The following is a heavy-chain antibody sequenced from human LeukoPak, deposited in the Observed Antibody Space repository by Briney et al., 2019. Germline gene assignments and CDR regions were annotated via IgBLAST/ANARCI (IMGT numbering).Heavy chain of an antibody. Sequence: ASVKVSCKASGYTFTSYDTNWVRQAAGQGLEWMGWMNPNSGNTGYAQKFQGRVTMTRNTSISTAYMELSSLRSEDTAVYYCARDSSSWSPRTFDYWGQGTLVTVSS. CDR1: GYTFTSYD. V-gene: IGHV1-8*01. D-gene: IGHD6-13*01. CDR2: MNPNSGNT. CDR3: ARDSSSWSPRTFDY. J-gene: IGHJ4*02.